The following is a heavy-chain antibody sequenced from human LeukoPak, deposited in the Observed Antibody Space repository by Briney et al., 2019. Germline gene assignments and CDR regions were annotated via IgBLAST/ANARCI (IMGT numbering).Heavy chain of an antibody. CDR2: IYHSGST. D-gene: IGHD3-22*01. CDR3: ASTSYYYYDSSGYPGGDY. CDR1: GFTFSSYSM. J-gene: IGHJ4*02. Sequence: GSLRLSCAASGFTFSSYSMNWVRQAPGKGLEWIGYIYHSGSTYYNPSLKSRVTISVDRSKNQFSLKLSSVTAADTAVYYCASTSYYYYDSSGYPGGDYWGQGTLVTVSS. V-gene: IGHV4-4*02.